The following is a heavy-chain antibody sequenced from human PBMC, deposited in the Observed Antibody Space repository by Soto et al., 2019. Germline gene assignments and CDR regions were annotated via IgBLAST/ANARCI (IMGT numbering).Heavy chain of an antibody. CDR2: ISAYNGNT. J-gene: IGHJ5*02. CDR3: ARELCSSTRCPGGWLDP. D-gene: IGHD2-2*01. CDR1: GYTFTSYG. V-gene: IGHV1-18*01. Sequence: ASVKVSCRASGYTFTSYGISWVRQAPGQGLEWMGWISAYNGNTNYAQKLQGRVTMTTDTSTSTAYMELRSLRSDDTAVYYCARELCSSTRCPGGWLDPWGQGTPVTVSS.